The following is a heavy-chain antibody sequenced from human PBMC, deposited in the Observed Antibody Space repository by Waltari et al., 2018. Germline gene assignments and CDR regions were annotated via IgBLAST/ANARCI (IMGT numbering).Heavy chain of an antibody. J-gene: IGHJ4*02. V-gene: IGHV4-39*01. CDR1: GGSISSSSYY. D-gene: IGHD3-22*01. Sequence: QLQLQESGPGLVKPSETLSLTCTVSGGSISSSSYYWGWIRQPPGKGLEWIGSIYYSGSTYYNPSLKSRVTISVDTSKNQFSLKLSSVTAADTAVYYCASSYYYDSSGYEPFDYWGQGTLVIVSS. CDR2: IYYSGST. CDR3: ASSYYYDSSGYEPFDY.